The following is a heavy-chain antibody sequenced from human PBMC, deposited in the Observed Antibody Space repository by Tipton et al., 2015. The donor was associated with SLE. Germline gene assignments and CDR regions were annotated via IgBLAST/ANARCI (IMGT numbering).Heavy chain of an antibody. CDR3: ARGGMSPDTFDI. J-gene: IGHJ3*02. CDR2: IDYITNA. CDR1: GGSLSSYY. Sequence: TLSLTCQVSGGSLSSYYWGWVRQPPGNALVWVASIDYITNAHYNPSLESRVSISIDTSKDQLSLKLTSVTAADTAVYYCARGGMSPDTFDIWGPGTTVTVSP. V-gene: IGHV4-59*01.